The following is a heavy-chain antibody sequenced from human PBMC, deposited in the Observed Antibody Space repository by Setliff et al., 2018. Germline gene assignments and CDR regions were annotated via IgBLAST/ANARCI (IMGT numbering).Heavy chain of an antibody. J-gene: IGHJ4*02. V-gene: IGHV1-58*01. CDR2: IVVGSGNT. CDR1: GFTFTTSA. D-gene: IGHD5-12*01. Sequence: SVKVSCQASGFTFTTSAVQWVRQARGQRLEWIGWIVVGSGNTNYAQKFQERGTITRDRSTSTAYMELSSLRSEDTAVYYCEADLYSGYDRPFDYWGQGTLVTVSS. CDR3: EADLYSGYDRPFDY.